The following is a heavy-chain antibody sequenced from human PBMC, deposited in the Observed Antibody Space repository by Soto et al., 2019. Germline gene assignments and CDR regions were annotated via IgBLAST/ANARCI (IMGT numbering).Heavy chain of an antibody. CDR1: GFTFSEYA. CDR3: AIDSINRNGIYDPFDI. Sequence: EAQLLESGGGLVQPGGSLRLSCAASGFTFSEYAMSWVRQAPGKGLEWVSVIGGDGGSPNYADSVKGRFTVSRDNSKSTLYLQMDSLRAEDTALYYCAIDSINRNGIYDPFDIWGQGTMVTVSS. V-gene: IGHV3-23*01. D-gene: IGHD3-3*02. J-gene: IGHJ3*02. CDR2: IGGDGGSP.